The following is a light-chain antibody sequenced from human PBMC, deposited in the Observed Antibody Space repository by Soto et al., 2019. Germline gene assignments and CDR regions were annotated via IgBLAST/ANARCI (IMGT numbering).Light chain of an antibody. J-gene: IGKJ5*01. V-gene: IGKV1D-13*01. Sequence: AIPLTQSPSSLSASVGDRVTITCRASQGISSALAWYQQKPGKAPKLLIYDASSLESGVPSRFSGSGSGTDFTPTISTLQPKDFASYYSQDFNNYPPTFGQGTRLEIK. CDR2: DAS. CDR1: QGISSA. CDR3: QDFNNYPPT.